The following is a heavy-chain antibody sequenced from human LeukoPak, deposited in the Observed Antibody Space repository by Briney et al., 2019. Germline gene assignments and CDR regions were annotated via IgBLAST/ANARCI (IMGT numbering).Heavy chain of an antibody. CDR3: ARALYCGGDCLASEMATSEFDY. CDR1: GYTFTSYG. J-gene: IGHJ4*02. V-gene: IGHV1-18*01. CDR2: ISAYNGNT. Sequence: GASVKVSCKASGYTFTSYGISWVRQAPGQGLEWMGWISAYNGNTNYAQKLQGRVTMTTDTSTSTAYMELRSLRSDDTAVYYCARALYCGGDCLASEMATSEFDYWGQGTLVTVSS. D-gene: IGHD2-21*02.